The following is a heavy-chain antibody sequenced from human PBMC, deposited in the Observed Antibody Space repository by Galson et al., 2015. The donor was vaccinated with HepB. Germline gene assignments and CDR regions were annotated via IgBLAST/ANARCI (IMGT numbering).Heavy chain of an antibody. V-gene: IGHV3-72*01. D-gene: IGHD6-19*01. CDR1: GFTFSDHY. CDR3: ARGTVAGTGY. CDR2: IRNKADSYTT. Sequence: SLRLSCAASGFTFSDHYMDWVRQAPGKGLEWVGRIRNKADSYTTEYAASVKGRFTISRDDSKNSLYVQMNSLRTDDTAVYYCARGTVAGTGYWGQGTLVTVSP. J-gene: IGHJ4*02.